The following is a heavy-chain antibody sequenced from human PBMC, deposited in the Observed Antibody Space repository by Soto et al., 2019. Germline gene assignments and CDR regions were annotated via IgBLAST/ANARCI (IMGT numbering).Heavy chain of an antibody. D-gene: IGHD6-19*01. CDR2: ISGSGTTT. CDR3: AETHSGWYTPLDA. J-gene: IGHJ5*02. V-gene: IGHV3-23*01. Sequence: EVQLLESGGGLEQPGGSLRLSCAASGFIFSSYALSWVRQAPGKGLEWVSAISGSGTTTYYADSVKGRFTFSRDNSKKRLYLQMNSRRAEDTAVYYCAETHSGWYTPLDAWGQGTLVTVSS. CDR1: GFIFSSYA.